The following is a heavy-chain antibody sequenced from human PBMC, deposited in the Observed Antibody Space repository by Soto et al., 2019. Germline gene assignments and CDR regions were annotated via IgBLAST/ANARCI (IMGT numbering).Heavy chain of an antibody. D-gene: IGHD4-17*01. CDR3: AKYGENYYDGMDV. V-gene: IGHV4-38-2*01. J-gene: IGHJ6*02. Sequence: SETLSLTCAVSGCSISSGYYWGWIRQPPGKGLEWIGNIYHSGSTYYTPSLKSRVTISIDTSKNHFSLNLWSVTAADTAVYYCAKYGENYYDGMDVWGQGTTVTVSS. CDR2: IYHSGST. CDR1: GCSISSGYY.